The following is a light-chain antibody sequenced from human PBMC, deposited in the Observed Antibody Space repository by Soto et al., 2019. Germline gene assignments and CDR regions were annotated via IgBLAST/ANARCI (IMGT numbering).Light chain of an antibody. Sequence: EIVVTQSPATLSVSPGERATLSCRASQSVNSNLAWYQQKPGQAPRLLIYGASTRATGIPARFSGSGSGTEFTLTISGLQSEDFAVYYCQQFNNWPLTFGGGT. CDR3: QQFNNWPLT. CDR2: GAS. J-gene: IGKJ4*01. CDR1: QSVNSN. V-gene: IGKV3-15*01.